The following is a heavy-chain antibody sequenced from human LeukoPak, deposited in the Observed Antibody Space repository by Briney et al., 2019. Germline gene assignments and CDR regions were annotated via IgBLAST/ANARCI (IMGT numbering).Heavy chain of an antibody. D-gene: IGHD6-19*01. CDR3: ARGVRLVQVYDPPYYFDY. Sequence: GASVKVSCKASGYTFTSYGISWVRQAPGQGLEWMGWISAYNGNTNYAQKLQGRVTMTTDTSTSTAYMELRSLRSDDTAVYYRARGVRLVQVYDPPYYFDYWGQGTLVTVSS. CDR1: GYTFTSYG. V-gene: IGHV1-18*01. J-gene: IGHJ4*02. CDR2: ISAYNGNT.